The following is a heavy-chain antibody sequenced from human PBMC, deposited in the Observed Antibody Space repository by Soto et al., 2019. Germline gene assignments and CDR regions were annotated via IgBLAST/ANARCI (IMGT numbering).Heavy chain of an antibody. CDR1: GFTFSSYG. CDR2: ISYDGSNK. Sequence: QVQLVESGGGVVQPGRSLRLSCAASGFTFSSYGMHWVRQAPGKGLEWVAVISYDGSNKYYADSVKGRFTISRDNSKNTLYLQMNSLRAEDTAVYYCAKNGQQLVYYYYHYMDVWGKGTTVTVSS. D-gene: IGHD6-13*01. J-gene: IGHJ6*03. V-gene: IGHV3-30*18. CDR3: AKNGQQLVYYYYHYMDV.